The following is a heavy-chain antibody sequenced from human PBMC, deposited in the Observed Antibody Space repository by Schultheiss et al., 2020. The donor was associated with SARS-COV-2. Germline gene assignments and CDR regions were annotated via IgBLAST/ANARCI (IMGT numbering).Heavy chain of an antibody. CDR2: IYYSGST. J-gene: IGHJ4*02. V-gene: IGHV4-59*08. CDR1: GGSFSGYY. Sequence: SQTLSLTCAVYGGSFSGYYWSWIRQPPGKGLEWIGYIYYSGSTNYNPSLKSRVTISVDTSKNQFSLKLSSVTAADTAVYYCARHMTYSSGFYFDYWGQGTLVTVSS. D-gene: IGHD6-19*01. CDR3: ARHMTYSSGFYFDY.